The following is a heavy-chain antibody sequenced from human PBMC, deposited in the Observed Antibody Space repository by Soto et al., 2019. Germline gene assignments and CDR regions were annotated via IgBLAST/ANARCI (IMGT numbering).Heavy chain of an antibody. V-gene: IGHV4-59*08. J-gene: IGHJ4*02. D-gene: IGHD4-4*01. Sequence: SETLSLTCTVSGGSISSYYWSWIRQPPGKGLEWIGYIYYSGSTNYNPSLKSRVTISVDTSKNQFSLKLSSVTAADTAVYYCARGMTTVTTRDSWGQRTLVTSPQ. CDR2: IYYSGST. CDR1: GGSISSYY. CDR3: ARGMTTVTTRDS.